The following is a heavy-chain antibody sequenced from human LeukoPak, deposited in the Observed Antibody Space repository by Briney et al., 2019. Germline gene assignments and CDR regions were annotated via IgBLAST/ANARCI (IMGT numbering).Heavy chain of an antibody. CDR2: IYYSGSI. V-gene: IGHV4-39*01. CDR1: GGSISSSGYY. J-gene: IGHJ5*02. Sequence: PSETLSLTCTVSGGSISSSGYYWGWIRQPPGKGLEWIASIYYSGSIYYNPSLKSRVTISVDTSKNQLSLKLSSLTAADTAVYYCARHEYSGSYYGLSWFDPWGQGTLVTVSS. D-gene: IGHD1-26*01. CDR3: ARHEYSGSYYGLSWFDP.